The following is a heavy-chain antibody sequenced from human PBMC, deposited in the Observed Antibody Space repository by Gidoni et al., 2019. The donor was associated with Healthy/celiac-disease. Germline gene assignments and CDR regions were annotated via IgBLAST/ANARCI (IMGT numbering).Heavy chain of an antibody. CDR1: GYSISSGYS. V-gene: IGHV4-38-2*02. J-gene: IGHJ3*02. CDR3: AREKLGYYYDSSGYPHDAFDI. D-gene: IGHD3-22*01. CDR2: IYHSGST. Sequence: QVQLQESGPGLVKPSETLSLTCAVSGYSISSGYSCGWIRQPPGKGLEWIGSIYHSGSTYYNPSLKSRVTISVDTSKNQFSLKLSSVTAADTAVYYCAREKLGYYYDSSGYPHDAFDIWGQGTMVTVSS.